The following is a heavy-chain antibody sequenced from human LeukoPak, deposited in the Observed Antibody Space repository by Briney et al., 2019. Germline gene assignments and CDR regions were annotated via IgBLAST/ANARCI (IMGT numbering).Heavy chain of an antibody. V-gene: IGHV1-2*02. Sequence: ASVKVSCKASGYTFTGYYMHWVRQAPGQGLEWMGWINPNSGGTNYAQKFQGRVTMTRDTSISTAYMELSRLRSDDTAVYYCARVPLYYYYGMDVRGQGTTVTVSS. CDR2: INPNSGGT. J-gene: IGHJ6*02. CDR3: ARVPLYYYYGMDV. CDR1: GYTFTGYY.